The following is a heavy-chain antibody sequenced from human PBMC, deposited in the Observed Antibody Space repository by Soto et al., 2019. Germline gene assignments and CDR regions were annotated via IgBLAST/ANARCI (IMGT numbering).Heavy chain of an antibody. J-gene: IGHJ4*02. D-gene: IGHD6-19*01. CDR1: GFTFSSYG. CDR2: IWYDGSNK. CDR3: ARGSIAVAGTLDY. V-gene: IGHV3-33*01. Sequence: GGSLRLSCAASGFTFSSYGMHWVRQAPGKGLEWVAVIWYDGSNKYYADSVKGRFTISRDNSKNTLYLQMNGLRAEDTAVYYCARGSIAVAGTLDYWGQGTLVTVSS.